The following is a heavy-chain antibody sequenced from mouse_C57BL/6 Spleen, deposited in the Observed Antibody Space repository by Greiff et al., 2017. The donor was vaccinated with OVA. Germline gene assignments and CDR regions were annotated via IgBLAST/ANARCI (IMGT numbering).Heavy chain of an antibody. V-gene: IGHV1-52*01. J-gene: IGHJ2*01. D-gene: IGHD2-1*01. CDR1: GYTFTSYW. CDR2: IDPSDSET. Sequence: QVHVKQPGAELVRPGSSVKLSCKASGYTFTSYWMHWVKQRPIQGLEWIGNIDPSDSETHYNQKFKDKATLTVDKSSSTAYMQLSSLTSEDSAVYYCARGDGNYPFDYWGQGTTLTVSS. CDR3: ARGDGNYPFDY.